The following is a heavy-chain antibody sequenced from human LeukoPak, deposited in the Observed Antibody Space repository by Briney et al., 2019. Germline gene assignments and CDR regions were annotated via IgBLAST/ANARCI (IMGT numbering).Heavy chain of an antibody. V-gene: IGHV3-74*01. CDR1: GFTLSRYW. J-gene: IGHJ4*02. Sequence: PGGSLRHSCAAYGFTLSRYWMHWVRQAPGKGLVWDLRINNERSRTDYADYVKGRFTISRDNAKNTLYLQMNSLRAEDTAVYYCARGAGGDFDYWGQGTLVTVSS. CDR2: INNERSRT. D-gene: IGHD3-10*01. CDR3: ARGAGGDFDY.